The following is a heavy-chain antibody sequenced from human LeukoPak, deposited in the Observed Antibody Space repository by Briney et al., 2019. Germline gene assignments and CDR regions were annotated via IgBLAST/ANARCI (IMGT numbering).Heavy chain of an antibody. CDR2: INHSGST. CDR1: GGSFSGYY. J-gene: IGHJ4*02. CDR3: ARGVGYCSGGSCYPDYFDY. V-gene: IGHV4-34*01. D-gene: IGHD2-15*01. Sequence: SETLSLTCAVYGGSFSGYYWSWIRQPPGKGLEWIGEINHSGSTNYNPSLKSRVTISVDTSKNQFSLKLSSVTAADTAVYCCARGVGYCSGGSCYPDYFDYWGQGTLVTVSS.